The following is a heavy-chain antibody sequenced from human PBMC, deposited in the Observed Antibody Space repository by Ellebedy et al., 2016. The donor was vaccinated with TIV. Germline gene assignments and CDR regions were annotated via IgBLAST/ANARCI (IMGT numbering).Heavy chain of an antibody. CDR1: GGSISDNY. Sequence: MPSETLSLTCTVSGGSISDNYWTRIRQSPEKGLEWVGYIFYRGHSNYNPSLTSRVTIPTDTSKNLFSLKLTSVTAADTAVYYCARGGYCSGTDCYMKWFDPWGQGTLVTVSS. CDR3: ARGGYCSGTDCYMKWFDP. J-gene: IGHJ5*02. V-gene: IGHV4-59*01. CDR2: IFYRGHS. D-gene: IGHD2-2*03.